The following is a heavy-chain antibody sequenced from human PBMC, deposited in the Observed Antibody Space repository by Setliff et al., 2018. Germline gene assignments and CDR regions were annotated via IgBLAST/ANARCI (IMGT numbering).Heavy chain of an antibody. CDR3: AERLDGSGSHYSTLYH. CDR2: PTPNGAYT. D-gene: IGHD3-10*01. Sequence: HPGGSLRLSCAASGFAFDNFAMNWVRQAPGKGLEWVAAPTPNGAYTYYADSVRGRFTIFRDNPRNTLYLQMNSLSAEDTAVYYCAERLDGSGSHYSTLYHWGPGTLVTVSS. CDR1: GFAFDNFA. J-gene: IGHJ1*01. V-gene: IGHV3-23*01.